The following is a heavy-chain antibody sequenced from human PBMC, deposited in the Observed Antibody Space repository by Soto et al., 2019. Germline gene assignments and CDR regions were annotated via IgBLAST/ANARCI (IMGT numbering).Heavy chain of an antibody. CDR3: AREISVAGGHFDY. CDR2: IFVSSTTI. CDR1: GFTFSSYS. D-gene: IGHD6-19*01. J-gene: IGHJ4*02. Sequence: GGSLRLSCVASGFTFSSYSMVWVRQAPGKGLEWLSYIFVSSTTIYYADSVRGRFTVSRDNTQNSLFLLMNSLRDEDTAVYYCAREISVAGGHFDYWGQGTLVTVSS. V-gene: IGHV3-48*02.